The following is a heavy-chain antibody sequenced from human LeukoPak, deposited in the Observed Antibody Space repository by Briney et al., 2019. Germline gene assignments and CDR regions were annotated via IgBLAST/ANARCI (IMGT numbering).Heavy chain of an antibody. CDR1: GFTFSSYG. J-gene: IGHJ6*02. V-gene: IGHV3-48*02. D-gene: IGHD2-2*02. CDR2: ISSSSSTI. CDR3: ARDPYCSSTSCYSYYYYGMDV. Sequence: GGSLRLSCAASGFTFSSYGMNWVRQAPGKGLEWVSYISSSSSTIYYADSVKGRFTISRDNAKNSLYLQMNSLRDEDTAVYYCARDPYCSSTSCYSYYYYGMDVWGQGTSVTVSS.